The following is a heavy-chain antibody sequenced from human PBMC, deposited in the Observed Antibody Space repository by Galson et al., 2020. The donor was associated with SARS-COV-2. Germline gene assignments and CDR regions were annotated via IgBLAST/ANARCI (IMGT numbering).Heavy chain of an antibody. CDR3: AKEGGSYAYYSYGMDV. CDR1: GFTFSSYG. Sequence: GGSLRLSCAASGFTFSSYGMHWVRQAPGKGLEWVALISYDGSNKYYGDSVKGRITISRDNSKNSLYLQVNSLRAEDTAVYYCAKEGGSYAYYSYGMDVWGLGTTVTVSS. J-gene: IGHJ6*02. CDR2: ISYDGSNK. V-gene: IGHV3-30*18. D-gene: IGHD3-16*01.